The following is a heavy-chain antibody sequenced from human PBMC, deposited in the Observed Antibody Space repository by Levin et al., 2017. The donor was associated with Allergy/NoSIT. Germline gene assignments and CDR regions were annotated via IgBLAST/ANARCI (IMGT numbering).Heavy chain of an antibody. CDR3: AKDLRRWVTNDFDH. J-gene: IGHJ4*02. V-gene: IGHV3-30*18. Sequence: SCAASGFTFSSYGMHWVRQAPGKGLEWVAVISYDGSNKYYADSVKGRFTISRDNSKNTEYLQMNSLRAEDTAVYYCAKDLRRWVTNDFDHWGQGTLVIVSS. CDR1: GFTFSSYG. D-gene: IGHD2-21*02. CDR2: ISYDGSNK.